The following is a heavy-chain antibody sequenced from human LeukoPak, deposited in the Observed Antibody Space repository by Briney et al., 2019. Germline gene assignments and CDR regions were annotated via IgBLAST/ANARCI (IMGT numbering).Heavy chain of an antibody. D-gene: IGHD6-6*01. J-gene: IGHJ4*02. Sequence: ASVKVSCKASGYTFPSYFMHWVRQAPGQGLEWMGIINPTGSSTTYAQKFQGRVTMTRDTSTSTVYMELSSLRSDDTAAYYCARTAARRFDYWGQGTLVTVSS. V-gene: IGHV1-46*01. CDR3: ARTAARRFDY. CDR2: INPTGSST. CDR1: GYTFPSYF.